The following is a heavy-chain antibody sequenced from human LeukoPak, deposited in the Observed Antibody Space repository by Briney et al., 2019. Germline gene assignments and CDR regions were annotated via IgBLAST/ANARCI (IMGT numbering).Heavy chain of an antibody. V-gene: IGHV1-69*13. CDR3: ARGEVPPHYFDS. J-gene: IGHJ4*02. Sequence: SVKVSCKASGGTFSSYAISWVRQAPGQGLEWMGGIIPIFGTANYAQKFQGRVTITADESTTTAYMEVSSLRSEDTAVYYCARGEVPPHYFDSWGQGTLVTVSS. CDR2: IIPIFGTA. CDR1: GGTFSSYA.